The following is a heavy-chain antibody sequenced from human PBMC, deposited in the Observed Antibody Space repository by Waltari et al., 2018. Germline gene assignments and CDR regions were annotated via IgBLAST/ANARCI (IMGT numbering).Heavy chain of an antibody. CDR3: AKDPAGTYYFEY. D-gene: IGHD6-19*01. Sequence: EVQLLESGGGLVQPGGSLRLSCAASEFTFSSYAMNWVRQAPGKGLEWVSTISGIGGNTYYADSVKGRFTISRDNSKNTLYLQMNSLRAEDTAVYYCAKDPAGTYYFEYWGQGTLVTVSS. CDR1: EFTFSSYA. V-gene: IGHV3-23*01. CDR2: ISGIGGNT. J-gene: IGHJ4*02.